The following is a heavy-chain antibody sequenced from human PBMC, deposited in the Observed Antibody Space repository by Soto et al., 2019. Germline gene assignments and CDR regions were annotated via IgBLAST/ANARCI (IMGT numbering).Heavy chain of an antibody. CDR2: IWYDGSNK. D-gene: IGHD3-9*01. Sequence: GGSLRLSCAASGFTFSSYGMHWVRQAPCKGLEWVAVIWYDGSNKYYADSVKGRFTISRDNSKNTLYLQMNSMRAEDTAVYYCARDRYDILTGRGGYYYYGMDVWGQGTTVAVSS. CDR3: ARDRYDILTGRGGYYYYGMDV. J-gene: IGHJ6*02. CDR1: GFTFSSYG. V-gene: IGHV3-33*01.